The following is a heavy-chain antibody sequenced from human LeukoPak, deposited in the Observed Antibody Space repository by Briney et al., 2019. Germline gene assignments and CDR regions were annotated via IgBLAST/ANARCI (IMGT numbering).Heavy chain of an antibody. J-gene: IGHJ3*02. CDR3: HGGNYAFDI. V-gene: IGHV3-74*01. D-gene: IGHD4-23*01. CDR2: INSDGSST. Sequence: SGGSLRLSCAASGFTFSSFWMHWVRHAPGKGLVWLSRINSDGSSTRYADSMKGRFTISRDNAKNTLYLQMNSLRAEDTAVYYCHGGNYAFDIWGQGTMVTVSS. CDR1: GFTFSSFW.